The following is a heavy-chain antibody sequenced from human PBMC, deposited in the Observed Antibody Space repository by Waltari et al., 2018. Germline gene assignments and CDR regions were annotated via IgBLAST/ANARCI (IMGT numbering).Heavy chain of an antibody. D-gene: IGHD2-2*01. Sequence: EVQLVESGGGLVQPGGSLRLSCAAPGFTFSSYSMNWVRQAPGKGLEWVSYISSSSSTIYYADSVKGRFTISRDNAKNSLYLQMNSLRAEDTAVYYCASYRYCSSTSCYLSFDYWGQGTLVTVSS. V-gene: IGHV3-48*04. CDR3: ASYRYCSSTSCYLSFDY. J-gene: IGHJ4*02. CDR1: GFTFSSYS. CDR2: ISSSSSTI.